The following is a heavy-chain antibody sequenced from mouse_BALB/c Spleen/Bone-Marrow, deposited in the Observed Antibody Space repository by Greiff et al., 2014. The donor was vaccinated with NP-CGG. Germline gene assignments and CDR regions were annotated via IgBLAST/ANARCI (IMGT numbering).Heavy chain of an antibody. Sequence: EVQVVESGGGLVQPGGSLRLSCATSGFTFSDFYMEWVRQPPGKRLEWIAASRNKANDYTTEYSASVKGRFIVSRDTSHSILYLQMNALRAEDTAIYYCARDAGYGNYVDYAMDYWGQGTSVTVSS. CDR1: GFTFSDFY. V-gene: IGHV7-1*02. D-gene: IGHD2-1*01. CDR2: SRNKANDYTT. J-gene: IGHJ4*01. CDR3: ARDAGYGNYVDYAMDY.